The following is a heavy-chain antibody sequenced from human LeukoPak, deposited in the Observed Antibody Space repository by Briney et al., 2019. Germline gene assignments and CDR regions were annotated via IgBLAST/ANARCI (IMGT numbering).Heavy chain of an antibody. Sequence: GGSLRLSCAASGFTFNRYGMHWVRQAPGKGLEWVAFIRYDGSNKYYADSVKGRFTISRDDSKNTLYLQMNSLRVEDTAVYYCAKYEKEMAALYYYYYMDVWGKGTTVTVSS. CDR1: GFTFNRYG. J-gene: IGHJ6*03. V-gene: IGHV3-30*02. CDR3: AKYEKEMAALYYYYYMDV. D-gene: IGHD5-24*01. CDR2: IRYDGSNK.